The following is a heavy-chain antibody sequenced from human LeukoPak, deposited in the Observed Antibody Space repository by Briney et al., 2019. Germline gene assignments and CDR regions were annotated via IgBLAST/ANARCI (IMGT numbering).Heavy chain of an antibody. Sequence: GSLRLSCAASGFTFSSYAMSWVRQAPGKGLEWVSAISGSGGSTYYADSVKGRFTISRDNSKNTLYLQMSSLRAEDTAVYYCAKDHYYGSGSYYNEGRWFDPWGQGTLVTVSS. CDR2: ISGSGGST. V-gene: IGHV3-23*01. D-gene: IGHD3-10*01. J-gene: IGHJ5*02. CDR1: GFTFSSYA. CDR3: AKDHYYGSGSYYNEGRWFDP.